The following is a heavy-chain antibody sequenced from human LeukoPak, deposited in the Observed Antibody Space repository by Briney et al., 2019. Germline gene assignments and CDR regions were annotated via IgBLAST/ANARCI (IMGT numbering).Heavy chain of an antibody. CDR1: GGSISSYY. Sequence: SETLSLTCTVSGGSISSYYWSWIRQPPGKGLEWIGYIYYSGSTNYNPSLKSRVTISVDTSKNQFSLKLSSVTAADTAVYYCARVRQQLVPQDYYYMDVWGKGTTVTVSS. D-gene: IGHD6-13*01. J-gene: IGHJ6*03. V-gene: IGHV4-59*01. CDR3: ARVRQQLVPQDYYYMDV. CDR2: IYYSGST.